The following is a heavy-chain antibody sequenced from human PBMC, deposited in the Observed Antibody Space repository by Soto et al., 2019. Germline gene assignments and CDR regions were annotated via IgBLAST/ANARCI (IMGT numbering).Heavy chain of an antibody. V-gene: IGHV3-53*04. CDR1: GIPVSSNY. J-gene: IGHJ6*02. CDR2: LHSGGDT. CDR3: ARDGPYYYASRMDV. D-gene: IGHD3-10*01. Sequence: EVQLVESGGGLVQPGGSLRLSCAASGIPVSSNYMTWVRQAPGKGLEWVSVLHSGGDTYYANSVKGRFTISRHDSTNKLFLQMTSLTPEDTAVYYCARDGPYYYASRMDVWGQGTTVTVSS.